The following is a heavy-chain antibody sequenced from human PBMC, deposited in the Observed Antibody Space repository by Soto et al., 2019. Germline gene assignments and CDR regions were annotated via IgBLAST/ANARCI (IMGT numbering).Heavy chain of an antibody. CDR3: VSWVSAHFDY. Sequence: PGGSLRLFCAASGFTFDSPYSHGMSLVRQSPGKGPEWVSTISSNGANTHYAESVKGRFTISKDASRNTVHLHMNSLRAEDTATYFCVSWVSAHFDYWGHGTPVTVSS. CDR2: ISSNGANT. D-gene: IGHD2-8*01. J-gene: IGHJ4*01. CDR1: GFTFDSPYSHG. V-gene: IGHV3-23*01.